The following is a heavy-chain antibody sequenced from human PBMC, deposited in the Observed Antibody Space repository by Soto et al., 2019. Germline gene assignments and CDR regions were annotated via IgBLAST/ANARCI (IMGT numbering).Heavy chain of an antibody. Sequence: SETLSLTCSVSGGSITGAHWCWSRQSPGKGLEWIGYVSNTGSTNYSPSLKTRLSISVDTSKNQFTLRLSSVTAADTAVYFCATNVAATGAHIDYWGQGTQVTVSS. D-gene: IGHD6-13*01. CDR3: ATNVAATGAHIDY. J-gene: IGHJ4*02. CDR1: GGSITGAH. CDR2: VSNTGST. V-gene: IGHV4-59*01.